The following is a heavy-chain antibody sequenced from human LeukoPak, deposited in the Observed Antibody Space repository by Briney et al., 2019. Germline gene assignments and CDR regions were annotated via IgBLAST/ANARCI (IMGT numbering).Heavy chain of an antibody. J-gene: IGHJ4*02. CDR1: GYIFTGYW. CDR3: ARAHYDILTGYYFDY. CDR2: IYPGDSDT. Sequence: GESLQISCKGSGYIFTGYWIGWVRQMPGKGLEWMGIIYPGDSDTRYSPSFQGQVTISADKSISTAYLQWSSLKASDTAMYYCARAHYDILTGYYFDYWGQGTLVTVSS. V-gene: IGHV5-51*01. D-gene: IGHD3-9*01.